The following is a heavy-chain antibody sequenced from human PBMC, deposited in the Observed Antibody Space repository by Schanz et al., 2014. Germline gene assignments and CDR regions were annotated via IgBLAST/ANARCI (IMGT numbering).Heavy chain of an antibody. CDR2: IGYDGSEK. D-gene: IGHD3-10*01. V-gene: IGHV3-7*04. CDR1: GFSFSTHW. Sequence: VQLVESGGGLVQPGGSVRLSCGASGFSFSTHWMAWVRQAPGKGLEWVANIGYDGSEKYYVDSVKGRFTISRDNSKDTLYLQMSGLTPEDTAVYYCARGPIPIQGVPMDFWGQGTLVTVSS. CDR3: ARGPIPIQGVPMDF. J-gene: IGHJ4*02.